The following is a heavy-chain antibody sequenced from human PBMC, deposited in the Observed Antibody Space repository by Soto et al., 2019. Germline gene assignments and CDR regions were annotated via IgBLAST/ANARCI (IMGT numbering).Heavy chain of an antibody. CDR1: GGFVTSGSYY. CDR2: MSHSGGT. D-gene: IGHD1-1*01. V-gene: IGHV4-34*01. Sequence: QVQLQQWGAGLLKPSETLSLTCAVYGGFVTSGSYYWSWIRQPPGKGLEWIGEMSHSGGTHFNPSLMSRVTISVDTSKNQFTLKMSSVTAADTALYYCARGERGTATTGVDAFDIWGPGTMVTVSS. CDR3: ARGERGTATTGVDAFDI. J-gene: IGHJ3*02.